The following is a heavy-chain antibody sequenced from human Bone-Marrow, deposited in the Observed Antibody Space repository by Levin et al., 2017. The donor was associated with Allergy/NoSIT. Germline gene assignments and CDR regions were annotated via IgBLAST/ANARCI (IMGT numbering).Heavy chain of an antibody. J-gene: IGHJ3*01. Sequence: QAGGSLRLSCAASGFTFSSYAMSWVRQASGKGLEWVSAINGSGGNTYYADSVKGRFTISRDNSKNTLYLQMNSLRAEDTAVYYCAKETSYSRGQSSGGQGTMVTVSS. CDR2: INGSGGNT. CDR1: GFTFSSYA. D-gene: IGHD6-13*01. V-gene: IGHV3-23*01. CDR3: AKETSYSRGQSS.